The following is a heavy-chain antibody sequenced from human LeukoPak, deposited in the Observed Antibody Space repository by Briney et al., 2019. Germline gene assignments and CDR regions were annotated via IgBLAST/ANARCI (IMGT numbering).Heavy chain of an antibody. V-gene: IGHV4-59*08. Sequence: KPSDTLSLMRTVSGGSISSNYWSWIRQPPGEGLEWLGYIYDSGSTNYNPSLKSRVTISVDTSKNQFSLKLSSVTAADTAVYYCARGDSSGWPYYFDYWGQGTLVTVSS. CDR1: GGSISSNY. CDR2: IYDSGST. D-gene: IGHD6-19*01. CDR3: ARGDSSGWPYYFDY. J-gene: IGHJ4*02.